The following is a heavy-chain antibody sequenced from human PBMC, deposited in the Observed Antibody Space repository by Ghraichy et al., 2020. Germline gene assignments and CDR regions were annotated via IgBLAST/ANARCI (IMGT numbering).Heavy chain of an antibody. CDR1: GFRFSTYW. CDR2: IKQDGSEK. Sequence: GESLNISCAASGFRFSTYWMTWVRQAPGKGLEWVATIKQDGSEKYYVDSVQGRFTISRDNAKNSLYLQMNSLRAEDTAVYYCANGFGGHDQWGQGTLVTVSS. V-gene: IGHV3-7*01. J-gene: IGHJ4*02. D-gene: IGHD5-24*01. CDR3: ANGFGGHDQ.